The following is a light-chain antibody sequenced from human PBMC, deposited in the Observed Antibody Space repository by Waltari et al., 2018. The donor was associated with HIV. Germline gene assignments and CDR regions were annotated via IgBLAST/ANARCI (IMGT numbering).Light chain of an antibody. CDR2: SYG. Sequence: QSVLNQSPSASGTPGQRVIISCSGSSSTIGSNTVTLYQQFPGTAPKLLIYSYGQRPSGVPERFSGSKSATSASLAISGLRSEDEADYYCATWDDSLNAWVFGGGTKLTVL. CDR3: ATWDDSLNAWV. J-gene: IGLJ3*02. CDR1: SSTIGSNT. V-gene: IGLV1-44*01.